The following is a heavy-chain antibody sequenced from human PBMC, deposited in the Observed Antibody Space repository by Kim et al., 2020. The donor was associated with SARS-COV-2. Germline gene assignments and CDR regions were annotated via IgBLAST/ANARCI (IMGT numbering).Heavy chain of an antibody. Sequence: PGGGSTSYAQKCQGRVTMTRDTSTSTVYMELSSLRSEDTAVYYCARSGMDVWGQGTTVTVSS. CDR2: PGGGST. V-gene: IGHV1-46*01. CDR3: ARSGMDV. J-gene: IGHJ6*02.